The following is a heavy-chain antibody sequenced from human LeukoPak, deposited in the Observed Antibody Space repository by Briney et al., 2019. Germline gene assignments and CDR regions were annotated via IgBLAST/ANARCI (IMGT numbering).Heavy chain of an antibody. D-gene: IGHD4-17*01. Sequence: SQTLSLTCTVSGGSICSGDYYWSWIRQPPGKGLEWIGYIFYTGSTYYNPSLKSRVTISLDTSKNQFSLKLSSVTAADTAVYYCANGDYETRYYGMDVWGQGTTVTVSS. V-gene: IGHV4-30-4*01. CDR3: ANGDYETRYYGMDV. CDR2: IFYTGST. CDR1: GGSICSGDYY. J-gene: IGHJ6*02.